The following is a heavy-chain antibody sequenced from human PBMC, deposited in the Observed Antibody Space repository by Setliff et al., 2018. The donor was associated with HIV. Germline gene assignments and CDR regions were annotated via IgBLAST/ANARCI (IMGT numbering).Heavy chain of an antibody. J-gene: IGHJ4*02. Sequence: GGSLRLSCAASGFTFSTFPMHWLRQAPGKELEWVAVISSDGNDKYNADSVNGRFTISRDNSENTLYLQMNGLRSEDTAVYYCASARIPTGGVSTSLDYWGLGTLVTVSS. CDR3: ASARIPTGGVSTSLDY. D-gene: IGHD3-3*01. CDR2: ISSDGNDK. CDR1: GFTFSTFP. V-gene: IGHV3-30*04.